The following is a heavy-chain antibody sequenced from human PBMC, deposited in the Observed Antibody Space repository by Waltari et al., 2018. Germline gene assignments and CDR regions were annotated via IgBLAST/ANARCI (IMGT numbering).Heavy chain of an antibody. J-gene: IGHJ2*01. V-gene: IGHV4-59*11. CDR1: GGSISSHY. CDR2: IYYRGGP. CDR3: AGGGGSYQHDWYFDL. D-gene: IGHD1-26*01. Sequence: QVQLQESGPGLVKPSETLSLTCTVSGGSISSHYWSWIRQPPGKGLEWIGYIYYRGGPNYTPPLKCRVTISVDTPKNQLSLKLGSVTAADTAVYYGAGGGGSYQHDWYFDLWGRGTLVTVSS.